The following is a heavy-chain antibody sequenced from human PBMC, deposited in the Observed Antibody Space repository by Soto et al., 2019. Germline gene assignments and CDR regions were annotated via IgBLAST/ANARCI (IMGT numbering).Heavy chain of an antibody. Sequence: QVQLVQSGAEVKKPGASVKVSCKASGYTFTSYGISWVRQAPGLGLEWMGWISAYNGNTNYAQKLQGRVTMTTDTSTSTAYMELRSLRSDDTAVYYCARHPAIGGYSYRGPFGYWGQGTLVTVSS. CDR1: GYTFTSYG. CDR2: ISAYNGNT. J-gene: IGHJ4*02. CDR3: ARHPAIGGYSYRGPFGY. V-gene: IGHV1-18*04. D-gene: IGHD5-18*01.